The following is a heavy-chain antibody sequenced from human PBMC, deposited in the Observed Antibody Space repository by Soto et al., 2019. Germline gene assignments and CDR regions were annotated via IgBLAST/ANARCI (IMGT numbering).Heavy chain of an antibody. J-gene: IGHJ4*02. CDR3: ARDARRITIFGVVTDLDY. Sequence: ASVKVSCKASGYTFTSYYMLWVRQAPGQGLDWMGIINPSGGSTSYAQKFQGRVTMTRDTSTSTVYMELSSLRSEDTAVYYCARDARRITIFGVVTDLDYWGQGTLVTVSS. V-gene: IGHV1-46*01. CDR2: INPSGGST. D-gene: IGHD3-3*01. CDR1: GYTFTSYY.